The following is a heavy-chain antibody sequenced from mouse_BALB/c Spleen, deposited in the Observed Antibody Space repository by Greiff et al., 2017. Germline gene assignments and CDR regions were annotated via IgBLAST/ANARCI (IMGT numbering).Heavy chain of an antibody. CDR3: AREEVRYAMDY. J-gene: IGHJ4*01. V-gene: IGHV1-87*01. D-gene: IGHD2-14*01. CDR2: IYPGDGDT. CDR1: GYTFTSYW. Sequence: VKLMESGAELARPGASVKLSCKASGYTFTSYWMQWVKQRPGQGLEWIGAIYPGDGDTRYTQKFKGKATLTADKSSSTAYMQLSSLASEDSAVYYCAREEVRYAMDYWGQGTSVTVSS.